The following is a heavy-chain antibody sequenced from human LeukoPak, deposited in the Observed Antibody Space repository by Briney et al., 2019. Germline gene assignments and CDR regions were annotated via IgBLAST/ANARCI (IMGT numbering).Heavy chain of an antibody. CDR1: GGSISSYY. CDR2: IYTSGST. V-gene: IGHV4-4*07. CDR3: ARCIVGAIHWYFDL. D-gene: IGHD1-26*01. Sequence: SETLSLTCTVSGGSISSYYRSWIRQPAGKGLEWIGRIYTSGSTNYNPSLKSRVTMSVDTSKNQFSLKLSSVTAADTAVYYCARCIVGAIHWYFDLWGRGTLVTVSS. J-gene: IGHJ2*01.